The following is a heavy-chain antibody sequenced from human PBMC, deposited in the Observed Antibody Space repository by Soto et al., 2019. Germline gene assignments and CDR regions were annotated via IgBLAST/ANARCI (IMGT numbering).Heavy chain of an antibody. CDR1: GGTFSSYA. V-gene: IGHV1-69*01. J-gene: IGHJ5*02. D-gene: IGHD3-22*01. CDR2: IIPIFGTA. Sequence: QVQLVQSGAEVKKPGSSVKVSCKASGGTFSSYAISWVRQAPVQGLEWMGGIIPIFGTANYQQKFQGRVRITADESTSPAYMELSRLRSEDTAVYYCARVERGYYDSSGPTNWFDPWGQGTLVTVSS. CDR3: ARVERGYYDSSGPTNWFDP.